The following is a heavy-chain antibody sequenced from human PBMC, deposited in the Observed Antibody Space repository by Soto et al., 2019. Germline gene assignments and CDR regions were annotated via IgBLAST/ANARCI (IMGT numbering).Heavy chain of an antibody. V-gene: IGHV3-23*01. CDR2: ISGSGGNT. CDR1: GFPFNSYA. Sequence: LRLSCSASGFPFNSYAMSWVRQAPGKGLEWVSGISGSGGNTYYADSVKGRYTISGDNSKNTLFLRMNSLRAEDTAVYYCVKREARGSGSPYWGQGTLVTVSS. CDR3: VKREARGSGSPY. J-gene: IGHJ4*02. D-gene: IGHD3-10*01.